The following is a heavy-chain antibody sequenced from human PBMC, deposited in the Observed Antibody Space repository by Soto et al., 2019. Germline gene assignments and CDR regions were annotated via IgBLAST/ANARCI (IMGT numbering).Heavy chain of an antibody. V-gene: IGHV4-59*01. CDR2: IYYSGST. Sequence: PSETLSLTCTVSGGSISSYYWSCTRQPPGKGLEWIGYIYYSGSTNYNPSLKSRVTISVDTSKNQFSLKLSSVTAADTAVYYCAKAPGVSSYYGSGSKRQKNWFDPWGQGTLVTVSS. D-gene: IGHD3-10*01. J-gene: IGHJ5*02. CDR3: AKAPGVSSYYGSGSKRQKNWFDP. CDR1: GGSISSYY.